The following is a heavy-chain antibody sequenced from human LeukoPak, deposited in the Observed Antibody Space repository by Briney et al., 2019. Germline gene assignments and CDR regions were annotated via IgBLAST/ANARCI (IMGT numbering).Heavy chain of an antibody. V-gene: IGHV3-7*01. D-gene: IGHD1-7*01. CDR2: IKQEGSEK. CDR3: ASLPGITGTTHAFDI. CDR1: GFTFSIYW. J-gene: IGHJ3*02. Sequence: GGSLRLSCAASGFTFSIYWMSWVRQAPGKGLEWVSNIKQEGSEKYYVDSVKGRFTISRDNAKNSLYLQMNSLRAEDTAVYYCASLPGITGTTHAFDIWGQGTMVTVSS.